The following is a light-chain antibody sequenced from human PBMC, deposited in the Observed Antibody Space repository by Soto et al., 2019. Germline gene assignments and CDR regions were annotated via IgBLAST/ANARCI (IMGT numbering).Light chain of an antibody. CDR3: QQRSDWPS. CDR1: QSVSNY. V-gene: IGKV3-11*01. J-gene: IGKJ2*01. CDR2: DAS. Sequence: EVVLTQSPATLSLSPGDRATLSCRASQSVSNYLAWYQQKLGQAPRLLIYDASNRATGIPARFSGSGSGTDFTLTISSLELEDFAVYYCQQRSDWPSFGQGTKLEIK.